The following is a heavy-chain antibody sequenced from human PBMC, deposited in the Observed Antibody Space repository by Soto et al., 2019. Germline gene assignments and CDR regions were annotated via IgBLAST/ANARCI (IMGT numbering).Heavy chain of an antibody. D-gene: IGHD2-2*01. J-gene: IGHJ5*02. CDR1: GGTFSSYT. V-gene: IGHV1-69*04. CDR2: IIPILGIA. Sequence: SVKVSCKASGGTFSSYTISWVRQAPGQGLEWMGRIIPILGIANYAQKFQGRVTITADKSTSTAYMELSSLRSEDTAVYYCAREGAGGYCSSTSCSNPSGRKNGFDPWGQGTLVTVSS. CDR3: AREGAGGYCSSTSCSNPSGRKNGFDP.